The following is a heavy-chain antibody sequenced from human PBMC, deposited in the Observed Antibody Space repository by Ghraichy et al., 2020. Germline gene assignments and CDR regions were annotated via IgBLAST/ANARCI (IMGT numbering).Heavy chain of an antibody. CDR3: ARGFSSGWYEDY. V-gene: IGHV4-34*01. CDR1: GGSFSGYY. Sequence: SETLSLTCAVYGGSFSGYYWSWIRQPPGKGLEWIGEINHSGSTNYNPSLKSRVTISVDTSKNQFSLKLSSVTAADTAVYYCARGFSSGWYEDYWGQGTLVTVSS. J-gene: IGHJ4*02. CDR2: INHSGST. D-gene: IGHD6-19*01.